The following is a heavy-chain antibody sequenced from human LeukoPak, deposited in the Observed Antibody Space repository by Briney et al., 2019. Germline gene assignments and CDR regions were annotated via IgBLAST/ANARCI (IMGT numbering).Heavy chain of an antibody. CDR2: INWNGGST. V-gene: IGHV3-20*04. CDR3: ARLGVGATRDAFDI. J-gene: IGHJ3*02. D-gene: IGHD1-26*01. CDR1: GFTFDDYG. Sequence: GGSLRLSCAASGFTFDDYGMSWVRHAPGKGLEWVSGINWNGGSTGYADSVKGRFTISRDNAKNSLYLQMNSLRAEDTAFYYCARLGVGATRDAFDIWGQGTMVTVSS.